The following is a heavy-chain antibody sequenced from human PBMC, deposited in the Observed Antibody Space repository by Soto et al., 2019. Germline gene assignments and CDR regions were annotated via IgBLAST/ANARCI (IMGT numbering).Heavy chain of an antibody. CDR3: ASYSSGWYYYYYYGMDV. J-gene: IGHJ6*02. D-gene: IGHD6-19*01. Sequence: SVKVSCKASGGTFSSYAISWVRQAPGQGLEWMGGIIPIFGTANYAQKFQGRVTITADESTSTAYMELSSLRSEDTAVYYCASYSSGWYYYYYYGMDVWGQGTTVTVSS. CDR2: IIPIFGTA. V-gene: IGHV1-69*13. CDR1: GGTFSSYA.